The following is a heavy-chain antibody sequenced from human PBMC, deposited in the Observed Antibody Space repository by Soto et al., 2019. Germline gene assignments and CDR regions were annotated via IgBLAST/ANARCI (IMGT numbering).Heavy chain of an antibody. J-gene: IGHJ4*02. Sequence: VQLVESGGGVVQPGRSLRLSCAASGFTFSDYAMHWVRQAPGKGLEWVAVVSHDGRNTHYADSVKGRFTISRDSSKNTVSLEMTGLRAEDAAVYYCAKVGLQWRVTSEFSYWAQGALVTVSS. CDR3: AKVGLQWRVTSEFSY. D-gene: IGHD6-19*01. CDR1: GFTFSDYA. CDR2: VSHDGRNT. V-gene: IGHV3-30*18.